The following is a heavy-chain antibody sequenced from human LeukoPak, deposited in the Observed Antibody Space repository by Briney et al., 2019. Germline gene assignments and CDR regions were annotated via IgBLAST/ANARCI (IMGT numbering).Heavy chain of an antibody. J-gene: IGHJ4*02. CDR1: GFTFTSYG. D-gene: IGHD6-19*01. CDR2: IRYDGSNK. CDR3: AKTRQWLVRGYFDY. V-gene: IGHV3-30*02. Sequence: GPLSLSLQAPGFTFTSYGMHWVRQAPGKGLGGVAFIRYDGSNKYYADSVKARFPISRDIPKTTLYLQRNSLRAEDTAVYYCAKTRQWLVRGYFDYWGPGALVTVSS.